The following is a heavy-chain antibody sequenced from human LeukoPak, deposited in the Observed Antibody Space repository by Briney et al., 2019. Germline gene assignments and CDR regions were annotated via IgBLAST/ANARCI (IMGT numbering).Heavy chain of an antibody. CDR3: AKGLIPCSGSYGVFDY. J-gene: IGHJ4*02. Sequence: GGSLRLSCAASGFTFSSYAMSWVRQAPGKGLEWVSAISGSGGSTYYADSVKGRFTISRDNSKNALYLQMNSLRAEDTAIYYCAKGLIPCSGSYGVFDYWGQGTLVTVSS. CDR1: GFTFSSYA. D-gene: IGHD1-26*01. CDR2: ISGSGGST. V-gene: IGHV3-23*01.